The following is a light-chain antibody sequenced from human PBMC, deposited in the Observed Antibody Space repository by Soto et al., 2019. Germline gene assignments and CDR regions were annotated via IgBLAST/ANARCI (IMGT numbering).Light chain of an antibody. CDR3: QQYNSWPLT. Sequence: EIVMTQSPATLSMSPGERATLSCRASQSISSSLAWYQQKPGQAPRLLIYGASTRATGVPATFSGSGSGTEFTLSISSLQSEHFAVYYCQQYNSWPLTFGGGTKVDIK. CDR2: GAS. J-gene: IGKJ4*01. V-gene: IGKV3-15*01. CDR1: QSISSS.